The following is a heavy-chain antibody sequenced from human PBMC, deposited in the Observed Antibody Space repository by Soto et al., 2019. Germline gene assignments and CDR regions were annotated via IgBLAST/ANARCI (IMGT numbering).Heavy chain of an antibody. D-gene: IGHD2-21*02. V-gene: IGHV2-5*02. CDR1: GFSLSTSGVG. CDR2: IYWDDDK. J-gene: IGHJ6*01. Sequence: QITLKASGPTLVKPTQTLTLTCTFSGFSLSTSGVGVGWIRQPPGKALEWLALIYWDDDKRYSPSLRSRLTINTNTSKNQVVLTINNMDPVDTATYYCIQSRCGGDCLQSYASHYYYGMDVWGQGTTVTVSS. CDR3: IQSRCGGDCLQSYASHYYYGMDV.